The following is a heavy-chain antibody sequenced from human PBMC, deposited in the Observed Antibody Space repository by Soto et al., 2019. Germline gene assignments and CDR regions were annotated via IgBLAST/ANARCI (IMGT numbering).Heavy chain of an antibody. CDR2: IYPGDSDT. CDR3: ARHLSDTAMNYYYYYYNKDV. Sequence: GESLKISCKGSGYSFTSYWIGWVRQMPGKGLEWMGIIYPGDSDTRYSPSFQGQVTISADKSISTAYLQWSSLKASDTAMYYCARHLSDTAMNYYYYYYNKDVWGKGTTVTVSS. J-gene: IGHJ6*03. D-gene: IGHD5-18*01. CDR1: GYSFTSYW. V-gene: IGHV5-51*01.